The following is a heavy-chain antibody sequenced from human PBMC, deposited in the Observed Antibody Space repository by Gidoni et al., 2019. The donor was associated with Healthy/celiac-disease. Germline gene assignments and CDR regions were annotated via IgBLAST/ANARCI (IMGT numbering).Heavy chain of an antibody. V-gene: IGHV3-23*01. D-gene: IGHD3-16*01. CDR1: GFTFSSYA. CDR2: ISGSGGST. Sequence: EVQLLESGGGLVQPGGSLRLSCAASGFTFSSYAIRWVRQAPGQGLEWVSAISGSGGSTYYADSVKGRFTISRDNSKNTLYLQMNSLRVEDTAVYYCVYYDYVWGSYFDYWGQGTLVTVSS. CDR3: VYYDYVWGSYFDY. J-gene: IGHJ4*02.